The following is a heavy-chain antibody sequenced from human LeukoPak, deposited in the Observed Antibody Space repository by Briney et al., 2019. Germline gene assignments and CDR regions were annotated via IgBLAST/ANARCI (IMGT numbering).Heavy chain of an antibody. J-gene: IGHJ4*02. V-gene: IGHV3-33*01. Sequence: PGGSLRLPCAASGFTFRNYGMHWVRQAPGKGLEWVAIIYYDGSSKYYADSVKGRFTISRDNSKNTLYLQMNSLTAEDTALYYCASGRRAATGAGYYFDYWGQGTLVTVSS. CDR3: ASGRRAATGAGYYFDY. CDR2: IYYDGSSK. D-gene: IGHD6-13*01. CDR1: GFTFRNYG.